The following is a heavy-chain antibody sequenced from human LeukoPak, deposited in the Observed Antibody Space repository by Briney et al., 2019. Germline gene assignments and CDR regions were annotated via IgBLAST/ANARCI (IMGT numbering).Heavy chain of an antibody. CDR3: AKDPPRYYDSSQRISSDS. D-gene: IGHD3-22*01. CDR1: GFTVSSNY. V-gene: IGHV3-53*05. Sequence: GGSLRLSCAASGFTVSSNYMSWVRQAPGKGLEWVSVIYSGGSTYYADSVKGRFTVSRDNSKNTLYLQMNSLRVEDTAVYYCAKDPPRYYDSSQRISSDSWGQGTLVTVSS. CDR2: IYSGGST. J-gene: IGHJ4*02.